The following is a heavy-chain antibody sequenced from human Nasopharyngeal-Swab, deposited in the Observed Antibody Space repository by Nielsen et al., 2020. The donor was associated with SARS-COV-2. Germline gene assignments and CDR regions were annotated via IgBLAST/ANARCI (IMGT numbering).Heavy chain of an antibody. V-gene: IGHV5-51*01. CDR2: IYPGDSDT. D-gene: IGHD3-3*01. J-gene: IGHJ4*02. Sequence: ERYMPGKGLEWMGIIYPGDSDTRYSPSFQGQVTISADKSISTAYLQWSSLKASDTAMYYCARRDDSYYFDYWGQGTLVTVSS. CDR3: ARRDDSYYFDY.